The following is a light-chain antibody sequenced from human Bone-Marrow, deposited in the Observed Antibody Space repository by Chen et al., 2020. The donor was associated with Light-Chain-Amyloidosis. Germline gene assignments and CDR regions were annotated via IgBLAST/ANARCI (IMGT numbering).Light chain of an antibody. V-gene: IGLV3-25*03. Sequence: SYELTQPPPVSVSPGQTARITCSGDDLPTKYAYWYQQKPGQAPVLVIHRDTERPSGISERFSGSSSGTTATLTISGVQAENEAYYHCQSADSSGTYEVIFGGGTKLTVL. CDR1: DLPTKY. CDR3: QSADSSGTYEVI. CDR2: RDT. J-gene: IGLJ2*01.